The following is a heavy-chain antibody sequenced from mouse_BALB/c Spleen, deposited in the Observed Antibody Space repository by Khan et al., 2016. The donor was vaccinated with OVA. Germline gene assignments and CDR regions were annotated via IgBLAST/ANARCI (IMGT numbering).Heavy chain of an antibody. Sequence: EVQLQQSGPDLVKPGASVKISCKASGYSFTLYYMSWVKQSHGKSLEWIGRVNPNTDNTNYNQEFKGKAILTVDKSSNTAYMELRSLTSEDSAVYVCARGYGFFASWGQGTLVTVSA. CDR2: VNPNTDNT. D-gene: IGHD1-2*01. CDR1: GYSFTLYY. J-gene: IGHJ3*01. CDR3: ARGYGFFAS. V-gene: IGHV1-26*01.